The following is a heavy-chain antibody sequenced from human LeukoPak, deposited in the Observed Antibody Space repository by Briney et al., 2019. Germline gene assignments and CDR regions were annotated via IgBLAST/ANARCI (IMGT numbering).Heavy chain of an antibody. CDR1: GFTVSSNY. D-gene: IGHD6-13*01. Sequence: GGSLRLSCAASGFTVSSNYMSWVRQAPGKGLEWVANIKQDGSEKYYVDSVKGRFTISRDNAKISLYLQMNSLRAEDTAVYYCARGIAEDYYGADVWGQGTTVAVSS. CDR3: ARGIAEDYYGADV. CDR2: IKQDGSEK. J-gene: IGHJ6*02. V-gene: IGHV3-7*01.